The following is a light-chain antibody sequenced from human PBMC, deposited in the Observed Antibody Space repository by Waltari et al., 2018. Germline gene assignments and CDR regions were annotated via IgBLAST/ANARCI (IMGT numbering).Light chain of an antibody. J-gene: IGLJ1*01. V-gene: IGLV2-14*03. CDR2: DVS. CDR3: TSYTSSHSLV. Sequence: QSALPHPASVSGSPGPSITLSCPGPRRDFCGSDWVSWYQQHPDKAPKVVILDVSYRPSGVSNRFSGSKSGNTASLTISGLQAEDEADYYCTSYTSSHSLVFGTGTKVTVL. CDR1: RRDFCGSDW.